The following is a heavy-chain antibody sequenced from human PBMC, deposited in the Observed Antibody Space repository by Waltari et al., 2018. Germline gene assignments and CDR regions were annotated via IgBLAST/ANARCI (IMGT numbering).Heavy chain of an antibody. D-gene: IGHD1-26*01. CDR2: TADSGYG. CDR1: GGSFSDY. V-gene: IGHV4-34*01. Sequence: QVQLQQWGAGLLRPSETLSLTCAVHGGSFSDYWSWIRQPPGKGLEWVGETADSGYGKYNPSLKIRVTISVDTSKKQFSLKLSSVTAADRGVYYCARHLGGSGGMDVWGQGTTVTVS. CDR3: ARHLGGSGGMDV. J-gene: IGHJ6*02.